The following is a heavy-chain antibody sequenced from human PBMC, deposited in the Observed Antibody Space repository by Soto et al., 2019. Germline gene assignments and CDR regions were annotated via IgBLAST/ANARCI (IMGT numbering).Heavy chain of an antibody. J-gene: IGHJ3*02. CDR3: ARAAITMIVADPDVFDI. D-gene: IGHD3-22*01. Sequence: PGESLKISCKGSGYSFTSYWIGWVRQMPGKGLEWMGIIYPGDSDTRYSPSFQGQVTISADKSISTAYLQWSSLKASDTAMYYCARAAITMIVADPDVFDIWGKGTMVPVSS. V-gene: IGHV5-51*01. CDR2: IYPGDSDT. CDR1: GYSFTSYW.